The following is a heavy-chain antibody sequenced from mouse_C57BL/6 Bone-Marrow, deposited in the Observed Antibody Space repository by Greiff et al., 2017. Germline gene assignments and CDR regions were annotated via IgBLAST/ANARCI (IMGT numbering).Heavy chain of an antibody. Sequence: QVQLKESGPELVKPGASVKLSCKASGYTFTSYDINWVKQRPGQGLEWIGWIYPRDGSTKYNEKFKGKATLTVDTSSSTAYMELHSLTPEDSAVYFCARRWDGGFFDYWGQGTTLTVSS. CDR1: GYTFTSYD. CDR3: ARRWDGGFFDY. CDR2: IYPRDGST. J-gene: IGHJ2*01. V-gene: IGHV1-85*01. D-gene: IGHD4-1*01.